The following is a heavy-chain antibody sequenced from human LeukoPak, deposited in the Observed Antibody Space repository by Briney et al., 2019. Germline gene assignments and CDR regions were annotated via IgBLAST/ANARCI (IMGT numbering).Heavy chain of an antibody. CDR1: GFTFSSYA. D-gene: IGHD3-3*01. Sequence: PGGSLRLSCAASGFTFSSYATTWVRQAPGKGLEWVSYITRSSGTIHYADSVKGRFTISRDNAKNSLSLQMNSLRADDTAVYFCARDASIGVLGEVDYWGQGTLVTVSS. J-gene: IGHJ4*02. CDR3: ARDASIGVLGEVDY. CDR2: ITRSSGTI. V-gene: IGHV3-48*01.